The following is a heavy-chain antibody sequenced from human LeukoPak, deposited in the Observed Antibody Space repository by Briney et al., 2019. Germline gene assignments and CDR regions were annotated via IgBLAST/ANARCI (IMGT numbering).Heavy chain of an antibody. J-gene: IGHJ3*02. CDR3: ARDRVGAKVDDI. V-gene: IGHV3-9*01. Sequence: GGSLRLSCAASGFTFDDYAMPWVRQAPGKGLEWVSGITWHSGTIGYADSVKGRFTISRDSAKNSLYLQMNSLRAEDTAVYYCARDRVGAKVDDIWGQGTMVTVSS. D-gene: IGHD1-26*01. CDR2: ITWHSGTI. CDR1: GFTFDDYA.